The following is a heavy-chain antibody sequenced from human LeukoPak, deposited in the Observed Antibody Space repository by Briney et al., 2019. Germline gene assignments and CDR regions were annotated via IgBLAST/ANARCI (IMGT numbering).Heavy chain of an antibody. Sequence: SETLSLTCTVSGGSISSYYWSWIRQPPGKGLEWIGYIFYSGSTNHNPSLKSRVTISVDTSKNQLSLRLTSVTAADTAVYYCARDRADITIPGYYYMDVWGKGTTVTISS. CDR1: GGSISSYY. CDR2: IFYSGST. D-gene: IGHD3-10*01. J-gene: IGHJ6*03. V-gene: IGHV4-59*01. CDR3: ARDRADITIPGYYYMDV.